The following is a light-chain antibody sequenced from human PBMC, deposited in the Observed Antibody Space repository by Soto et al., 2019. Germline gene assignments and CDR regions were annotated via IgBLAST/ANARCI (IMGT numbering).Light chain of an antibody. V-gene: IGKV1-12*01. CDR2: AAS. Sequence: DIQMTQSPSSVSASVGDRVTIAGRASQDISTWVAWYQQKPGKAPKLLISAASTLQSGVPRRFSGSGSGTDFTLIISSLQPEDFATYFCQQGDSFPFTFGGGTKVDIK. CDR3: QQGDSFPFT. CDR1: QDISTW. J-gene: IGKJ4*01.